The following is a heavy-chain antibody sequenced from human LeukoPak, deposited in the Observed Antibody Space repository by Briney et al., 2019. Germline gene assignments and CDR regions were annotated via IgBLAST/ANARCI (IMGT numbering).Heavy chain of an antibody. D-gene: IGHD2-2*02. Sequence: PSETLSLTCAVYGGSFSGYYWSWIRQPPGKGLEWIGEINHSGSTNYNPSLKSRVTISVDTSKNQFSLKLSSVTAADTAVYYCARGAAAYCSSTSCYRTHNWFDPWGQGTLVTVSS. CDR3: ARGAAAYCSSTSCYRTHNWFDP. CDR2: INHSGST. J-gene: IGHJ5*02. V-gene: IGHV4-34*01. CDR1: GGSFSGYY.